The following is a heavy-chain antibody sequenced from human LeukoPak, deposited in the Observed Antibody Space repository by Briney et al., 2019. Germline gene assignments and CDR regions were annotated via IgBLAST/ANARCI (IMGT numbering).Heavy chain of an antibody. CDR2: ISWNGGST. CDR3: AKDIKGYYDSSGYFDY. D-gene: IGHD3-22*01. Sequence: GGSLRLSCAASGFTFDDYDMHWVRQAPGKGLEWVSLISWNGGSTYYADSVKGRFTISRDNSKNSLYLQMNSLRAEDTALYYCAKDIKGYYDSSGYFDYWGQGTLVTVSS. V-gene: IGHV3-43D*03. J-gene: IGHJ4*02. CDR1: GFTFDDYD.